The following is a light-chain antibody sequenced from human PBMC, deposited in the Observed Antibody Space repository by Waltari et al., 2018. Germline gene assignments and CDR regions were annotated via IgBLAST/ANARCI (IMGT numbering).Light chain of an antibody. CDR3: QHYDNLPAIT. V-gene: IGKV1-33*01. CDR1: HDINNS. J-gene: IGKJ5*01. Sequence: DIQMTQSPSSLSASVGDRVTITCQASHDINNSLNWYQQKSGKAPNLLIYDASNLETGVPSRFSGSGSGTHFTLTISSLQPEDIATYFCQHYDNLPAITFGQGTRLEIK. CDR2: DAS.